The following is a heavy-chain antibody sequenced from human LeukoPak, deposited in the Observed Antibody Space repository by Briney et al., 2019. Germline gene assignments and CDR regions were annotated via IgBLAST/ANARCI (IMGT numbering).Heavy chain of an antibody. J-gene: IGHJ4*02. V-gene: IGHV1-69*06. CDR1: GGTFSSYA. CDR3: AHALYDSSGYYVMDY. Sequence: ASVKVSCKASGGTFSSYAISWVRQAPGQGLEWMGGIIPIFGTANYAQKFQGRVTITADKSTSTAYMELSSLRSEDTAVYYCAHALYDSSGYYVMDYWGQGTLVTVSS. D-gene: IGHD3-22*01. CDR2: IIPIFGTA.